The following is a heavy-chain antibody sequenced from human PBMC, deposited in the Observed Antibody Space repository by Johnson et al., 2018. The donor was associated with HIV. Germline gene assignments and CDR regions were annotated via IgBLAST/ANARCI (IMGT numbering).Heavy chain of an antibody. D-gene: IGHD1-1*01. CDR3: ATSTASDAFDI. CDR2: ISYDGSNK. J-gene: IGHJ3*02. V-gene: IGHV3-30*04. Sequence: QVQLVESGGGVVQPGRSLRLSCAASGFIFSSYAVHWVRQAPGKGLEWVAVISYDGSNKYYADSVKGRFTISRDNSKNTLELQMNSLGVEDAAGDYCATSTASDAFDIWGQGTIVTVSS. CDR1: GFIFSSYA.